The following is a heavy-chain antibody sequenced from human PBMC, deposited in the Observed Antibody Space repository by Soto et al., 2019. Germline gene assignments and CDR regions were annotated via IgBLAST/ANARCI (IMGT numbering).Heavy chain of an antibody. Sequence: ASVKVSCKASGYTFTSYGISWVRQAPGQGLEWMGWISAYNGNTNYAQKLQGRVTMTTDTSTSTAYMELRSLRSDDTAVYYCARDTSSGYDYVSGSYRYLPLDYWG. D-gene: IGHD3-16*02. CDR2: ISAYNGNT. CDR1: GYTFTSYG. CDR3: ARDTSSGYDYVSGSYRYLPLDY. V-gene: IGHV1-18*01. J-gene: IGHJ4*01.